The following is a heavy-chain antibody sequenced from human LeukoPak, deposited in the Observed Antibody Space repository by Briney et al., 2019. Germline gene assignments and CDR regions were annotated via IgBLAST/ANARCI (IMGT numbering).Heavy chain of an antibody. D-gene: IGHD6-13*01. CDR3: VRSLATSGMY. CDR1: GDSISSSNYY. CDR2: TPYSGDT. Sequence: SETLPLTCTVSGDSISSSNYYWGWIRQPPGKGLEWIGSTPYSGDTVYNPSLKSRIIISVDTSKNQFSLKLTSVTAADTAVYYCVRSLATSGMYWGQGTLVTVSS. J-gene: IGHJ4*02. V-gene: IGHV4-39*01.